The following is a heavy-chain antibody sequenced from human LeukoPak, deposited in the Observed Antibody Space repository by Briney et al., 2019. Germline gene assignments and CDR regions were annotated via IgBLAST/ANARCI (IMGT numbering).Heavy chain of an antibody. D-gene: IGHD2-2*02. CDR3: ARTPWPRYCSSTSCYTGGVYFDY. CDR2: IYYSGST. Sequence: SETLSLTCTVSGGSISSGGYYWSWIRQHPGKGLEWIGCIYYSGSTYYNPSLKRRVTISVDTSKNQFSLKLSSVTAADTAVYYCARTPWPRYCSSTSCYTGGVYFDYWGQGTLVTVSS. CDR1: GGSISSGGYY. V-gene: IGHV4-31*03. J-gene: IGHJ4*02.